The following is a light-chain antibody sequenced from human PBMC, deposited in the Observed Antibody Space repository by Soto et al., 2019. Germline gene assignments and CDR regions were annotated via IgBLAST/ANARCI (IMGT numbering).Light chain of an antibody. V-gene: IGLV2-14*01. CDR2: DVS. Sequence: QSVLTQPASVSGSPGQSITISCTGTSSDVGGYNYVSWYQQHPGKAPKLMIYDVSNRPSGDSNRFSGSKSGNTASLTISGLQAEDEADYYCSSYTSSSTLLYVFGTGTKGTVL. CDR3: SSYTSSSTLLYV. CDR1: SSDVGGYNY. J-gene: IGLJ1*01.